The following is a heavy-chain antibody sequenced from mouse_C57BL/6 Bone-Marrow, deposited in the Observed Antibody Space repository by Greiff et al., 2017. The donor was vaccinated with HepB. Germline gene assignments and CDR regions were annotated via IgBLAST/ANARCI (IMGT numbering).Heavy chain of an antibody. J-gene: IGHJ2*01. D-gene: IGHD2-12*01. Sequence: QVQLQQPGTELVKPGASVKLSCKASGYTFTSYWMHWVKQRPGQGLEWIGNINPSNGGTNYNEKFKSKATLTVDKTSSTAYMQLSSLTSEDSAVYYWARYPTYDVSFDYWGQGTTLTVSS. CDR2: INPSNGGT. CDR3: ARYPTYDVSFDY. V-gene: IGHV1-53*01. CDR1: GYTFTSYW.